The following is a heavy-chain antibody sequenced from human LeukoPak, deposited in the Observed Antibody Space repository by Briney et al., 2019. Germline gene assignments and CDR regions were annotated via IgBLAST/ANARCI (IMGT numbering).Heavy chain of an antibody. V-gene: IGHV3-49*03. CDR2: IRSKAYGGTT. CDR1: GXTFGDYA. D-gene: IGHD2-15*01. Sequence: TGGSLRLSWTASGXTFGDYAMSWFRQAPGKGLECVSFIRSKAYGGTTEYAASVKGRFTISRDDSKSIAYLQMDTLKTEDTAVYYCTSRDCSGGSCYRYYFDYWGQGTLVTVSS. CDR3: TSRDCSGGSCYRYYFDY. J-gene: IGHJ4*02.